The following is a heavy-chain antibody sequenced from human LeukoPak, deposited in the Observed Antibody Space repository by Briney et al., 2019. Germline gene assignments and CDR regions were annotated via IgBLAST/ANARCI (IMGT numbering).Heavy chain of an antibody. CDR1: GGSISSYY. CDR3: AAITGTKSGALDI. V-gene: IGHV4-4*09. CDR2: IYNSVST. D-gene: IGHD1-7*01. Sequence: PWATLYLTCNVSGGSISSYYWSWIRQPPGQGLEWIGYIYNSVSTTYSASLMSRVTISVETSKNQFSLKLSSVTAAHTAVYYCAAITGTKSGALDIWGRGTMVTVSS. J-gene: IGHJ3*02.